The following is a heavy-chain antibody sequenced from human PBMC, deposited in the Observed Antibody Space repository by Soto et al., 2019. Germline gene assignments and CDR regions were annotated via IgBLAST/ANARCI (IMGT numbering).Heavy chain of an antibody. Sequence: QVQLQESGPGLVKPSETLSLTCTVSGGSVSSGSYYWSWIRQPPGKGLEWIGYIYYSGRTNYNPALESRVTISVDTSKNQFSLRLSSVTAADTAVYYCARAHGDYVLNWFDPWGQGTLVTVSS. CDR3: ARAHGDYVLNWFDP. V-gene: IGHV4-61*01. CDR1: GGSVSSGSYY. J-gene: IGHJ5*02. CDR2: IYYSGRT. D-gene: IGHD4-17*01.